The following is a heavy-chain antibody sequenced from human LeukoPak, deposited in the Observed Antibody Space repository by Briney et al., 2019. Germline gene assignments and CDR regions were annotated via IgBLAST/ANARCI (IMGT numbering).Heavy chain of an antibody. D-gene: IGHD3-22*01. CDR3: AREDYYDSSGYYLPFDY. V-gene: IGHV3-33*08. CDR1: GFTFNNYY. CDR2: IWYDGSNK. Sequence: PGGSLRLSCAASGFTFNNYYMNWVRQAPGKGLEWVAVIWYDGSNKYYADSVKGRFTISRDNSKNTLYLQMNSLRAEDTAVYYCAREDYYDSSGYYLPFDYWGQGTLVTVSS. J-gene: IGHJ4*02.